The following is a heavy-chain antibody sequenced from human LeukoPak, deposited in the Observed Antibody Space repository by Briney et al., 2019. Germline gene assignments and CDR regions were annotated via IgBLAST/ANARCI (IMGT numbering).Heavy chain of an antibody. J-gene: IGHJ4*02. Sequence: GGSLRLSCAASGFTFSSYAMHWVRQAPGKGLEWVAVISYDGSNKYYADSVKGRFTISRDNAKNSLYLQMNSLRAEDTAVYYCARAVFGTVVTSDYWGQGTLVTVSS. D-gene: IGHD4-23*01. CDR2: ISYDGSNK. V-gene: IGHV3-30*07. CDR3: ARAVFGTVVTSDY. CDR1: GFTFSSYA.